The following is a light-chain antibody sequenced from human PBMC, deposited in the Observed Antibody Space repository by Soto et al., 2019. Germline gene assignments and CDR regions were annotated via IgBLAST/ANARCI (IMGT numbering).Light chain of an antibody. CDR3: SSYAASNNFYFV. CDR2: EVT. J-gene: IGLJ3*02. V-gene: IGLV2-8*01. Sequence: SALTQPPSESGSPGQSVTISCTGTSSDVGGYNYVSWYQQYPGRAPKLMIYEVTKRPSGVPDRFSGSKSGNTASLTVSGLQAEDEADYYCSSYAASNNFYFVFGGGTKVTVL. CDR1: SSDVGGYNY.